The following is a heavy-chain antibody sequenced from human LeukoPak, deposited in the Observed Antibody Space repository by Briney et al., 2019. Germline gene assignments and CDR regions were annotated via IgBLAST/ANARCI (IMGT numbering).Heavy chain of an antibody. Sequence: GGSLRLSCAASGFTLSSYWLRWVRQAPGKGLEWVANIKEDGSARHYVDSVKGRFTISRDNAKKSLYLQMSSLRAEDTAVYYCAIAAGWEQAYWGQGTLVTVSS. CDR2: IKEDGSAR. CDR1: GFTLSSYW. CDR3: AIAAGWEQAY. D-gene: IGHD1-26*01. J-gene: IGHJ4*02. V-gene: IGHV3-7*01.